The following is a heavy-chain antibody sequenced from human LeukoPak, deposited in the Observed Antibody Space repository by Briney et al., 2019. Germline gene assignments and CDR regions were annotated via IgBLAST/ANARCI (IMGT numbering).Heavy chain of an antibody. D-gene: IGHD1-26*01. CDR1: GYTFTGYY. CDR2: INPNSGGT. CDR3: ARVPTLGIYYYYHYMDV. Sequence: ASVKVSCKASGYTFTGYYMHWVRQAPGQGLEWMGWINPNSGGTNYAQKFQGRVTMIRDTSISTAYMELSRLRSDDTAVYYCARVPTLGIYYYYHYMDVWGRGTTVTVSS. V-gene: IGHV1-2*02. J-gene: IGHJ6*03.